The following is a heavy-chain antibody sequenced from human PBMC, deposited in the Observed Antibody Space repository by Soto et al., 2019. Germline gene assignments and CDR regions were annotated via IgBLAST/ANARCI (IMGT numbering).Heavy chain of an antibody. CDR2: MSSGGST. J-gene: IGHJ4*02. CDR1: GFSVSSKY. Sequence: GGSLRLSCAASGFSVSSKYMSWLRQAPGKGLEWLSVMSSGGSTYYADSMKGRFTIARDNSKNTLYLQMNNLRAADTAVYYCARRIAAYYDVLTGYYNGYFDYWGQGALVTVSS. CDR3: ARRIAAYYDVLTGYYNGYFDY. V-gene: IGHV3-66*04. D-gene: IGHD3-9*01.